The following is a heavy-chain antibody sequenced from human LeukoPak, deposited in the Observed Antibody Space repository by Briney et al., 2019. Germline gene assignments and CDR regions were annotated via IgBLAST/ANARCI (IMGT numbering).Heavy chain of an antibody. D-gene: IGHD3-9*01. V-gene: IGHV3-74*01. CDR1: GFTFSNYG. J-gene: IGHJ4*02. CDR2: INSDGSST. CDR3: ARDPDFAWLPLDY. Sequence: GGSLRLSCAASGFTFSNYGMNWVRQAPGKGLVWVSRINSDGSSTSYADSVKGRFTISRDNATNTLYLQMHSLRAEDTAVYYCARDPDFAWLPLDYWGQGTLVTVSS.